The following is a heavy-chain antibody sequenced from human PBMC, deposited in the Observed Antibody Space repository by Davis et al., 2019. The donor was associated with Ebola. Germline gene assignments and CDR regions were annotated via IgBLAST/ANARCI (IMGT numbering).Heavy chain of an antibody. CDR2: IVVGSGNT. CDR1: GFTFTSSA. Sequence: SVKVSCKASGFTFTSSAMQWVRQARGQRLEWIGWIVVGSGNTNYAQKFQERVTITRDMSTSTAYMELSSLRSEDTAVYYCAAGITGELPTPFDYWGQGTLVTVSS. CDR3: AAGITGELPTPFDY. D-gene: IGHD1-26*01. V-gene: IGHV1-58*02. J-gene: IGHJ4*02.